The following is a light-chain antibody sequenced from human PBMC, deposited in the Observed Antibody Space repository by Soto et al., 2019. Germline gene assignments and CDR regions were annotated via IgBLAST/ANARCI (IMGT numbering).Light chain of an antibody. CDR2: RDN. CDR1: NIGTKS. V-gene: IGLV3-9*01. Sequence: SYELTQPLSVSVALGQTARITCGGNNIGTKSVHWYQQKPGQAPVLVIYRDNNRPSGIPERFSGSNSGNTATLTISRVQAGDEADYSCQVWDSSTVVFGGGTKVTVL. J-gene: IGLJ2*01. CDR3: QVWDSSTVV.